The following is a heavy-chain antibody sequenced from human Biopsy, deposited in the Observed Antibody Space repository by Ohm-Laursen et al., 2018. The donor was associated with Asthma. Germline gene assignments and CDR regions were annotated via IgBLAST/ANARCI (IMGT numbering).Heavy chain of an antibody. Sequence: SVKVSCKPLGGTFNTYVIRWVRQAPGQSLEWMGWINAVIGTTTYPQKFQDRVTITADDSTSTVYMELSSLRSEDTAVYYCARKAGSCISRTCYSLDFWGQGTLVTVSS. V-gene: IGHV1-69*13. CDR2: INAVIGTT. J-gene: IGHJ4*02. CDR3: ARKAGSCISRTCYSLDF. CDR1: GGTFNTYV. D-gene: IGHD2-2*01.